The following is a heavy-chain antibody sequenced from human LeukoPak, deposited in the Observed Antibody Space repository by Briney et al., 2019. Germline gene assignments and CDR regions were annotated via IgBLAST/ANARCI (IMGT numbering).Heavy chain of an antibody. V-gene: IGHV4-59*01. CDR2: IYYSGST. D-gene: IGHD6-13*01. Sequence: SETLSLTCTVSGGSISIYYWSWIRQPLGKGRGWIGYIYYSGSTNYNPSLKSRVTISVDTSKNQFSLKLSSVTAADTAVYYCARTGSSWYKYFDYWGQGTLVTVSS. J-gene: IGHJ4*02. CDR1: GGSISIYY. CDR3: ARTGSSWYKYFDY.